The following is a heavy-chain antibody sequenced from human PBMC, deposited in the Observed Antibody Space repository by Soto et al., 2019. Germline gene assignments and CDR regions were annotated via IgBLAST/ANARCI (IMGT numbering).Heavy chain of an antibody. Sequence: KPSETLSLTCAVSGGSVSSGSYFWTWIRQSPGKGLEWVGYITDVGSTNYNPSLKSRVTISADTTKNHFSLNLRSVTAADTAVYYCARQRVLPAQYFFDYWGQGVLVTVSS. J-gene: IGHJ4*02. D-gene: IGHD6-25*01. CDR1: GGSVSSGSYF. CDR2: ITDVGST. V-gene: IGHV4-61*03. CDR3: ARQRVLPAQYFFDY.